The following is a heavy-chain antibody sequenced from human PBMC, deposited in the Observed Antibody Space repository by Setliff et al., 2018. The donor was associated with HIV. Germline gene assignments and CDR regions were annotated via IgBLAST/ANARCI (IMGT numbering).Heavy chain of an antibody. V-gene: IGHV4-4*07. D-gene: IGHD5-18*01. CDR3: AREGRQLWFFDF. CDR2: VYIRGSP. J-gene: IGHJ4*02. CDR1: GGSISAYY. Sequence: TLSLTCTVSGGSISAYYWNWFRQPAGKGLEWIGRVYIRGSPNSNPSLMSRVTTSIDTSKNQFFLRLSSVTAADTAVYYCAREGRQLWFFDFWGQGALVTVSS.